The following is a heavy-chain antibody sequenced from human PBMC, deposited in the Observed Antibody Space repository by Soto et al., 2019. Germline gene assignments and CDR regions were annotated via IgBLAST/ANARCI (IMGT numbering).Heavy chain of an antibody. CDR2: ISYDGSNK. J-gene: IGHJ5*02. CDR3: ARGITGTTGWFDP. V-gene: IGHV3-30-3*01. CDR1: GFTFSSYA. D-gene: IGHD1-20*01. Sequence: ESGGGVVQPGRSLRLSCAASGFTFSSYAMHWVRQAPGKGLEWVAVISYDGSNKYYADSVKGRFTISRDNSKNTLYLQMSSLRAEDTAVYYCARGITGTTGWFDPWGQGTLVTVSS.